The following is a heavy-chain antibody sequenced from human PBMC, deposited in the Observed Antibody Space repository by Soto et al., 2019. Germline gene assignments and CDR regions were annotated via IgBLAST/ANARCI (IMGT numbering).Heavy chain of an antibody. V-gene: IGHV1-69*01. CDR3: ARENASSGLPRKVDAFDI. CDR1: GGTFSSYA. Sequence: QVQLVQSGAEVKKPGSSVKVSCKASGGTFSSYAISWVRQAPGQGLEWMGGIIPIFGTANYAQKFQGRVTITADESTSTAYMELSSLRSEDTAVYYCARENASSGLPRKVDAFDIWGQGTMVTVSS. J-gene: IGHJ3*02. D-gene: IGHD3-22*01. CDR2: IIPIFGTA.